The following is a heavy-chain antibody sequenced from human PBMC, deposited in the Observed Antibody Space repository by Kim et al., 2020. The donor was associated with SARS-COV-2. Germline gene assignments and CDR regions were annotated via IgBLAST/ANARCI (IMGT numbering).Heavy chain of an antibody. Sequence: GNQTLARGFTGRFAFSLDTSGSTAYLQVSSLKAEDTAVYYCARDSTGYFDSWGQGTLVTVSS. D-gene: IGHD2-8*02. CDR3: ARDSTGYFDS. V-gene: IGHV7-4-1*02. CDR2: GNQ. J-gene: IGHJ4*02.